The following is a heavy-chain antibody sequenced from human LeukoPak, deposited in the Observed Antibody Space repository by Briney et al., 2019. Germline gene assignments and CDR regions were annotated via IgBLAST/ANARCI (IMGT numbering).Heavy chain of an antibody. Sequence: SETLSLTCAVYGGSFSGYYWSWIRQPPGKGLEWIGEINHSGSTNYNPSLKSRVTISVDTSKNQFSLKLSSVTAADTAVYYCARGRFGVRRVNCFDPWGQGTLVTGSS. V-gene: IGHV4-34*01. D-gene: IGHD3-3*01. J-gene: IGHJ5*02. CDR2: INHSGST. CDR1: GGSFSGYY. CDR3: ARGRFGVRRVNCFDP.